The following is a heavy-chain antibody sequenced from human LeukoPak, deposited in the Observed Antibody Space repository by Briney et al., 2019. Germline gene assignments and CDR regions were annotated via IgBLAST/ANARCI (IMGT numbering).Heavy chain of an antibody. CDR1: GFTFSSYG. CDR3: ARDVLCSGGSCYHPGWFDP. J-gene: IGHJ5*02. V-gene: IGHV3-30*02. Sequence: GGSLRLSCAAPGFTFSSYGMHWVRQAPGKGLEWVAFIRYDGSNKYYADSVKGRFTISRDNSKNTLYLQMNSLRAEDTAVYYCARDVLCSGGSCYHPGWFDPWGQGTLVTVSS. D-gene: IGHD2-15*01. CDR2: IRYDGSNK.